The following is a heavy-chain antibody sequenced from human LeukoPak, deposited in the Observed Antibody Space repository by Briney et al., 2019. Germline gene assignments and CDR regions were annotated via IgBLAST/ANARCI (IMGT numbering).Heavy chain of an antibody. D-gene: IGHD6-19*01. V-gene: IGHV1-8*01. CDR1: GFTFTNYD. CDR2: MNPNNGNT. CDR3: ARQQSSGFDY. Sequence: ASVKVSCKASGFTFTNYDINWVRQASGQGLEWMGWMNPNNGNTGYAQKFQGRVTMTRDTSISTAYMELRDLRSEDTAVYYCARQQSSGFDYWGQGTLVTVSS. J-gene: IGHJ4*02.